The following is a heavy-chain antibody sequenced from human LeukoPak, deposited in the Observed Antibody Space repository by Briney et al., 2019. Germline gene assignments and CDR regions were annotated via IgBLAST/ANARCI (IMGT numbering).Heavy chain of an antibody. Sequence: PSETLSLTCTVSGGSISSGDYYWSWIRQPPGKGLEWIGYIYYSGSTYYNPSLKSRVTISVDTSKNQFSLKLSSVTAADTAVYYCARAPGYCSSTSCYPRRNNWFDPWGQGTLVTVSS. V-gene: IGHV4-30-4*01. CDR3: ARAPGYCSSTSCYPRRNNWFDP. CDR1: GGSISSGDYY. J-gene: IGHJ5*02. D-gene: IGHD2-2*01. CDR2: IYYSGST.